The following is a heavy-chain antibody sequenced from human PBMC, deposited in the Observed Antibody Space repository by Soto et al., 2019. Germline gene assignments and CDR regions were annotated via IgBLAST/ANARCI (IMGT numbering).Heavy chain of an antibody. J-gene: IGHJ4*02. CDR1: GFTFRSYV. CDR2: TSYDGSNN. CDR3: ARWRTTGGVDG. D-gene: IGHD3-16*01. Sequence: QVQLVESGGGVVQPGTSLRLSCVGSGFTFRSYVIHWVRQAPGKGLEWVALTSYDGSNNFYGDSVKGRFTISRHNSRNTVELQRDSLTVEDTALYYCARWRTTGGVDGWGQGTLVYLSS. V-gene: IGHV3-33*05.